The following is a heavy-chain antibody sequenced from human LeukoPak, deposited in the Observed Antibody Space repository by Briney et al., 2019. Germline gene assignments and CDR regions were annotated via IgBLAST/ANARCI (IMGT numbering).Heavy chain of an antibody. D-gene: IGHD3-16*01. Sequence: GASVKVSCKASGYTFTSYGISWVRQAPGQGLEWMGWISAYNGNTNYAQKLQGRVTMTTDTSTGTAYMELSRLRSDDTAVYYCARVRYRLAETYIDYWGQGTLVTVSS. CDR3: ARVRYRLAETYIDY. CDR1: GYTFTSYG. V-gene: IGHV1-18*01. J-gene: IGHJ4*02. CDR2: ISAYNGNT.